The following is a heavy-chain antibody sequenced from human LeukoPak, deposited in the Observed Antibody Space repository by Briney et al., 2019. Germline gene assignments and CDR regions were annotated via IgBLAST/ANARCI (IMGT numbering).Heavy chain of an antibody. CDR1: GGSISNYY. Sequence: SETLSLTCTVSGGSISNYYWSWIRQPPGKGLEWIGYIYYSGSTNYNPSLKSRVTISVDTSKNQFSLKLSSVTAADTAVYYCARGGYSYGLYYYYYMDVWGKGTTVTISS. CDR3: ARGGYSYGLYYYYYMDV. J-gene: IGHJ6*03. CDR2: IYYSGST. V-gene: IGHV4-59*01. D-gene: IGHD5-18*01.